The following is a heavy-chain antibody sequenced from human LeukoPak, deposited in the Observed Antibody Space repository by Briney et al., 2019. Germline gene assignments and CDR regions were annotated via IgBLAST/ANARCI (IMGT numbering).Heavy chain of an antibody. CDR3: ARHVGAVAAD. J-gene: IGHJ4*02. V-gene: IGHV5-10-1*01. CDR1: GYSFTNIW. D-gene: IGHD6-19*01. CDR2: IDPSDSYT. Sequence: GESLKISCKGSGYSFTNIWISWVRQMPGKGLEWMGRIDPSDSYTNYSPSFQGHVTISAGKSISTAYLQWSSLKASDTAMYYCARHVGAVAADWGQGTLVTVSS.